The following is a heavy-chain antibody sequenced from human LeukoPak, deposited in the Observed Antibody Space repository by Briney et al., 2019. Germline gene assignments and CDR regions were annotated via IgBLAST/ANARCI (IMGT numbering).Heavy chain of an antibody. D-gene: IGHD6-6*01. V-gene: IGHV3-23*01. Sequence: GGSLRLSCAASGFTFSSNAKSWVRQAPGKGLEWVSGINYSGGSTYYADSVKGRFTISRDNSKNTLYLQINNLRAEDTAVYYCSRLIAARTPYYFDYWGQGTLVTVSS. CDR1: GFTFSSNA. J-gene: IGHJ4*02. CDR3: SRLIAARTPYYFDY. CDR2: INYSGGST.